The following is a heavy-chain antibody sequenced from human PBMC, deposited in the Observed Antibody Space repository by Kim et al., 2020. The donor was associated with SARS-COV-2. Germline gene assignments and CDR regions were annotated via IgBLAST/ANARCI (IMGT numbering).Heavy chain of an antibody. D-gene: IGHD6-13*01. V-gene: IGHV4-34*01. CDR3: ARGQVAAAWPL. Sequence: THYHPSLKRRVTISIDTSKNQFSLKVTSITAADTAVYYCARGQVAAAWPLWGQGTLVTVSS. CDR2: T. J-gene: IGHJ4*02.